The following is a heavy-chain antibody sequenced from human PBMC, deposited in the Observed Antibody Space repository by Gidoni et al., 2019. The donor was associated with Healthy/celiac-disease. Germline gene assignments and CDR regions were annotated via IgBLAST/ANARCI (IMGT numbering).Heavy chain of an antibody. CDR3: ARAIARITIFGVALAGWFDP. D-gene: IGHD3-3*01. V-gene: IGHV4-61*01. CDR1: GGSVSSGSYY. CDR2: IYYSGST. Sequence: QVQLQESGPGLVKPSATLSLTCTVSGGSVSSGSYYWSWIRQPPGKGLEWIGYIYYSGSTNYNPSLKSRVTISVDTSKNQFSLKLSSVTAADTAVYYCARAIARITIFGVALAGWFDPWGQGTLVTVSS. J-gene: IGHJ5*02.